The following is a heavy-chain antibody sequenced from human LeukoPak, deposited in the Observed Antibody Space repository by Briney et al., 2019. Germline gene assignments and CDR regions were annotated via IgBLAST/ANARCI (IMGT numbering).Heavy chain of an antibody. CDR3: ARGRVVGASTPYFDY. Sequence: PSETLSLTCTVSGASISSYYWSWIRQPPGKGLEWIGYIYYSGSTNYNPSLKSRVTISVDTSKNQLSLRLSSVTAADTAVYYCARGRVVGASTPYFDYWGQGTLVTVSS. V-gene: IGHV4-59*01. CDR2: IYYSGST. CDR1: GASISSYY. D-gene: IGHD1-26*01. J-gene: IGHJ4*02.